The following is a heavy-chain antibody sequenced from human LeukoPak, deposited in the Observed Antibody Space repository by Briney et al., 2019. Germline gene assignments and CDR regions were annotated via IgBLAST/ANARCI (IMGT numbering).Heavy chain of an antibody. Sequence: SETLSLTCTVSGDSISSYYWSWIRQPPGKGLEWIGYIRYSGSTNYNPSLKSRVTISVDTSKNQFSLKLSSVTAADTAVYYCARGGYYDKEAFDIWGQGTMVTVSS. J-gene: IGHJ3*02. CDR1: GDSISSYY. CDR3: ARGGYYDKEAFDI. V-gene: IGHV4-59*01. D-gene: IGHD3-22*01. CDR2: IRYSGST.